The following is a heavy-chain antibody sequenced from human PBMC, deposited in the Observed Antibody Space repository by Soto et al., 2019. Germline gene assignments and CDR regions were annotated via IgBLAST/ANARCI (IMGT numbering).Heavy chain of an antibody. Sequence: QVQLVESGGGVVQPGRSLRLSCAASGFTFSSYGMYWVRQAPGKGLEWVAVISYDGSNKYYADSVKGRFTISRDNSKNTLYLQMNSLSAEDTAVYYCAKDTLAYGSGSLGYWGQGTLVTVSS. CDR2: ISYDGSNK. V-gene: IGHV3-30*18. D-gene: IGHD3-10*01. J-gene: IGHJ4*02. CDR3: AKDTLAYGSGSLGY. CDR1: GFTFSSYG.